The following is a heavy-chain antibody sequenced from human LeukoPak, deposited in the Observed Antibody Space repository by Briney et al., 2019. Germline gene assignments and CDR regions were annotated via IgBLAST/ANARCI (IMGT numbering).Heavy chain of an antibody. Sequence: PSETLSLTCIVSGGSISRSSYYWGWLRQPPGKGLEWIGSISDSGSTYYSPSLKSRVTISVDTSKNQFSLKLRFVTAADTAVYCCARQDIWFGELVVWGQGTTVTVSS. CDR1: GGSISRSSYY. V-gene: IGHV4-39*01. CDR3: ARQDIWFGELVV. CDR2: ISDSGST. D-gene: IGHD3-10*01. J-gene: IGHJ6*02.